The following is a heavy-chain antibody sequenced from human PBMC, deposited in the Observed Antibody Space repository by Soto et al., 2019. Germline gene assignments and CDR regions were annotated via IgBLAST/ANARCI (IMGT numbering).Heavy chain of an antibody. CDR2: IYYTGFT. CDR1: GGSISGGDYY. V-gene: IGHV4-30-4*08. CDR3: ARAYRINGWSDYFFDY. Sequence: PSETLSLTCTVSGGSISGGDYYWSWIRQPPGKGLEWIGDIYYTGFTFYNPSLKSRLTISLDSSKNQFSLRLNSVTAADTAVYFCARAYRINGWSDYFFDYWGQGTLVTVSS. D-gene: IGHD6-19*01. J-gene: IGHJ4*02.